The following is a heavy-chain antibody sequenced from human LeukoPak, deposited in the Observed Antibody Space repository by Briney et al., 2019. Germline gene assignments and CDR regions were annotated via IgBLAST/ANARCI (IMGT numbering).Heavy chain of an antibody. V-gene: IGHV5-51*01. CDR1: GYTFTSYW. J-gene: IGHJ4*02. CDR2: MYPGDSDT. CDR3: ARVAAYCSSTSCYTMYYFDY. Sequence: GESLKIYYKGTGYTFTSYWIGWVRQMPGKELEWMAIMYPGDSDTRYSPSFQGQVTISADKSISTAYLQWSSLKASDTAMYYCARVAAYCSSTSCYTMYYFDYWGQGTLVTVSS. D-gene: IGHD2-2*02.